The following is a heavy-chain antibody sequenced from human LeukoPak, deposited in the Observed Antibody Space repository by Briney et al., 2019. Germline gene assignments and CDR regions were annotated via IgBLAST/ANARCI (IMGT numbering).Heavy chain of an antibody. J-gene: IGHJ3*02. V-gene: IGHV4-61*02. D-gene: IGHD3-9*01. CDR1: GGSISSGSYY. CDR2: IYTSGST. Sequence: SQTLSLTCTVSGGSISSGSYYWYWIRQPAGKGLEWIGRIYTSGSTNYNPSLKSRVTISVDTSKNQFSLKLSSVTAADTAVYYCARIHLTGRGYAFDIWGQGTMVTVSS. CDR3: ARIHLTGRGYAFDI.